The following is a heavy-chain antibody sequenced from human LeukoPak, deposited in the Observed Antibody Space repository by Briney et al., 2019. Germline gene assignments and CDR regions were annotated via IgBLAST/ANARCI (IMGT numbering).Heavy chain of an antibody. CDR1: GFTFSSYT. J-gene: IGHJ2*01. Sequence: GGSLRLSCAASGFTFSSYTMSWVRQAQGKGLEWVSAISGSGGSTYYADSVKGRFTISRDNSKNTLYLQMNSLRAEDTAVYYCAKDPSNIVVVVTEGYFHLWGRGTLVTVSS. V-gene: IGHV3-23*01. CDR2: ISGSGGST. D-gene: IGHD2-15*01. CDR3: AKDPSNIVVVVTEGYFHL.